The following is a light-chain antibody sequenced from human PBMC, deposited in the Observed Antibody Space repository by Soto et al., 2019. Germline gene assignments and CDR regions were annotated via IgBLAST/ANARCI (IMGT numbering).Light chain of an antibody. CDR3: SSYTITNTXV. CDR1: SSDVGGYNY. CDR2: DVS. Sequence: QSVLAQPASVSGSPGQSITISCTGTSSDVGGYNYVSWYQQHPGKAPKLMIYDVSDRPSGVSNRFSGSKSGNTASLTISGLQAEDEADYYCSSYTITNTXVXGTGTKVTVL. J-gene: IGLJ1*01. V-gene: IGLV2-14*03.